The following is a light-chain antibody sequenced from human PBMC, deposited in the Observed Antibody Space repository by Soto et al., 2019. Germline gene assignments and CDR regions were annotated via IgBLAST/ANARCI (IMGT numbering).Light chain of an antibody. CDR1: PSDVGAYSA. Sequence: QSLLTHLSSVSGTPGHSISISCTGTPSDVGAYSAVSRYLQEPGKAPNLMIYEVTTRQSGVFSRFSGSKSANTASLTISGLQAEDEADYYCSSYTRSSTFVFGTGPKVNVL. V-gene: IGLV2-14*01. J-gene: IGLJ1*01. CDR2: EVT. CDR3: SSYTRSSTFV.